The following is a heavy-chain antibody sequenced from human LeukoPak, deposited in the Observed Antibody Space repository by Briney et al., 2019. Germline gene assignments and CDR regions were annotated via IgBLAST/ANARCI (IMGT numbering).Heavy chain of an antibody. D-gene: IGHD6-19*01. V-gene: IGHV4-34*01. CDR3: ARLVAVAGRNY. J-gene: IGHJ4*02. CDR2: INHSGST. CDR1: GFTFSSYA. Sequence: GSLRLSCAASGFTFSSYAMSWIRQPPGKGLEWIGEINHSGSTNYNPSLKSRVTISVDTSKNQFSLKLSSVTAADTAVYYCARLVAVAGRNYWGQGTLVTVSS.